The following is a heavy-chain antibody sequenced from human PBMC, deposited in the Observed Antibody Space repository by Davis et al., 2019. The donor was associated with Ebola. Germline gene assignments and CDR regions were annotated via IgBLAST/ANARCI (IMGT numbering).Heavy chain of an antibody. J-gene: IGHJ4*02. D-gene: IGHD4-23*01. Sequence: PGGSLRLSCAASGFAFSSYAMSRVRQAPGKGLEWVSSISYSGDNAYYVDSVKGRFTISRDNPKNTVYLQMSSLRAEDTAVYYCARRSGGNHGQFDFWGQGILVTVSS. CDR1: GFAFSSYA. V-gene: IGHV3-23*01. CDR2: ISYSGDNA. CDR3: ARRSGGNHGQFDF.